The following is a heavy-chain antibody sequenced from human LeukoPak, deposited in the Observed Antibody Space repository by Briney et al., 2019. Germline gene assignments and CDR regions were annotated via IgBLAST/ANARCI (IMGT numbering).Heavy chain of an antibody. J-gene: IGHJ4*02. CDR2: IDPSGSYS. V-gene: IGHV5-10-1*01. CDR3: ARRGDYGDY. Sequence: GESLKISCKGSGYSFTSYWITWVRQMPGKGLEWMGRIDPSGSYSDYSPSFQGHVTISADKSISTAYLQWSSLKASDTAMYYCARRGDYGDYWGQGTLVTVSS. CDR1: GYSFTSYW.